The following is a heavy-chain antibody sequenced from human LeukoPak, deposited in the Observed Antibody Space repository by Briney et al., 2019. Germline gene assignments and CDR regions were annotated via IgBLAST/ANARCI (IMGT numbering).Heavy chain of an antibody. CDR2: IKQDGSEK. CDR1: GFTLSAYW. CDR3: ARGPLTYCSTTSCQFDQ. V-gene: IGHV3-7*04. D-gene: IGHD2-2*01. Sequence: GGSLRLSCAASGFTLSAYWMSWVRQAPGKGLEGVANIKQDGSEKFYVDSVEGRFTISRDNAKNSLYLQMNNLRAEDTAVYYCARGPLTYCSTTSCQFDQWGQGTLVTVSS. J-gene: IGHJ4*02.